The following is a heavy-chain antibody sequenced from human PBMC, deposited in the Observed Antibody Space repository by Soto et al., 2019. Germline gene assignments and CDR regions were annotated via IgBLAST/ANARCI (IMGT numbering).Heavy chain of an antibody. V-gene: IGHV3-23*01. CDR2: ISGSGDAT. CDR1: RVPFSGYA. CDR3: ARDPSTGFADY. D-gene: IGHD3-9*01. J-gene: IGHJ4*02. Sequence: PGGSLRLSCAASRVPFSGYAMNWARQAPGKGLEWVSTISGSGDATYYADSVKGRFTVSRDNSKNTLYLQLNSLRAEDTAVYYCARDPSTGFADYWGQGNLVTVSS.